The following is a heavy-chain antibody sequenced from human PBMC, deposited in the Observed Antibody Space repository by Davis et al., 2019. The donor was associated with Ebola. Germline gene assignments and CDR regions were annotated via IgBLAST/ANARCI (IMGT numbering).Heavy chain of an antibody. CDR2: INHSGST. Sequence: SETLSLTCAVYGGSFSAYYWSCIRQPPGKGLEWIGEINHSGSTNYNPSLKSRVTIPVDKSKNQFSLKLSSVTAADTAVYYCARKTTVTTGMDVWGQGTTVTVSS. CDR3: ARKTTVTTGMDV. J-gene: IGHJ6*02. V-gene: IGHV4-34*01. D-gene: IGHD4-17*01. CDR1: GGSFSAYY.